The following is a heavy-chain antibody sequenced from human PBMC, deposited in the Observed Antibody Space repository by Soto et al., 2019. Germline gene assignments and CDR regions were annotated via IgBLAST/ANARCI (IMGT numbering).Heavy chain of an antibody. CDR1: GGTFNNYA. D-gene: IGHD5-12*01. CDR3: ARGGVDVVATSAFDY. V-gene: IGHV1-69*01. Sequence: QVQLVQSGAEVKKPGSSVKVSCKASGGTFNNYAISWVRQAPGQGIEWMGGIIPIIGTADYAHKFQGSLVIIADESTGATFMELSSMRSEDTVLYYCARGGVDVVATSAFDYCGQGTLVTVSS. J-gene: IGHJ4*02. CDR2: IIPIIGTA.